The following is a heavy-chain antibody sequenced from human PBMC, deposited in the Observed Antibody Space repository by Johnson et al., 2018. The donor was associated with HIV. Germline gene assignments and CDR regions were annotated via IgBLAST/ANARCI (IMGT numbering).Heavy chain of an antibody. CDR2: IRYDGSNK. Sequence: QMQLVESGGGVVQPGGSLRLSCAASGFTFSSYGMHCVRQAPGKGLEWVAFIRYDGSNKYYADSVKGRFTISRDNSKNTLYLQMNSLRAEDTAVYYCARATTVVTPRRGAVDIWGQGTMVTVSS. J-gene: IGHJ3*02. V-gene: IGHV3-30*02. D-gene: IGHD4-23*01. CDR3: ARATTVVTPRRGAVDI. CDR1: GFTFSSYG.